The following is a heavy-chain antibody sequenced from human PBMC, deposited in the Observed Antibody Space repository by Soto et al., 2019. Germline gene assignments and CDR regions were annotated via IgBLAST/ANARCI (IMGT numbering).Heavy chain of an antibody. CDR2: IIPIFTRT. D-gene: IGHD2-15*01. J-gene: IGHJ5*02. CDR1: GGTFSTSS. Sequence: SVKVSCKASGGTFSTSSFVWVRQGPGQGLGWMGGIIPIFTRTNFAQKFQGRVTFSADESTRTTYMELRSLTSEDTAIYYCAREVVRSTAGDTWGQGTLVTVSS. CDR3: AREVVRSTAGDT. V-gene: IGHV1-69*13.